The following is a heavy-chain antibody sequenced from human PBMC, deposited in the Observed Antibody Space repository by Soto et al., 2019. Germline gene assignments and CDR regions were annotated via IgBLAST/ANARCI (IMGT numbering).Heavy chain of an antibody. CDR1: GGSISSYY. Sequence: SETLSLTCTVSGGSISSYYWSWIRQPPGKGLEWIGYIYYSGSTNYNPSLKSRVTISVDTSKNQFSLKLSSVTAADTAVYYCAKERRDGYKYXFDFWGQGILVTVSS. CDR2: IYYSGST. J-gene: IGHJ4*02. CDR3: AKERRDGYKYXFDF. D-gene: IGHD5-12*01. V-gene: IGHV4-59*01.